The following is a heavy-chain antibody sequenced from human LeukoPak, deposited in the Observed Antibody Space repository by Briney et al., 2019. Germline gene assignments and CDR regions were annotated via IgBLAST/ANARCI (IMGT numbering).Heavy chain of an antibody. CDR1: GGSISSYY. CDR3: ARGRNVLRFLEWSPGGGDYYYMDV. CDR2: IYTSGST. Sequence: PSETLSLTCTVSGGSISSYYWSWIRQPAGKGLEWIGRIYTSGSTNYNPSLKSRVTMSVDTSKNQFSLKPSSVTAADTAVYYCARGRNVLRFLEWSPGGGDYYYMDVWGKGTTVTVSS. J-gene: IGHJ6*03. D-gene: IGHD3-3*01. V-gene: IGHV4-4*07.